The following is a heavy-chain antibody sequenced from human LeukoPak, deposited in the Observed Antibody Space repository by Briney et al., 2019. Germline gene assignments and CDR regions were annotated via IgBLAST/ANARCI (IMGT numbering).Heavy chain of an antibody. D-gene: IGHD6-13*01. V-gene: IGHV4-59*08. Sequence: SETLSLTCTVSGGSISSYYWSWIRQPPGKGLEWIGYIYYSGSTNYNPSPKSRVTISVDTSKNQFSLKLSSVTAADTAVYYCARHYPSYSSSWPDAFDIWGQGTMVTVSS. J-gene: IGHJ3*02. CDR2: IYYSGST. CDR1: GGSISSYY. CDR3: ARHYPSYSSSWPDAFDI.